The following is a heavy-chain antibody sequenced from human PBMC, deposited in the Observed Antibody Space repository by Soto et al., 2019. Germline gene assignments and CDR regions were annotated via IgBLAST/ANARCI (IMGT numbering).Heavy chain of an antibody. Sequence: PGGSLRLSCAASGFTFSSYAMHWVRQAPGKGLEWVAVISYDGSNKYYADSVKGRFTISRDNSNNTLYLQMNSLRPEDTAVYYCAIEADYDFWSGYSYYFDYWRQGTLVTVSS. V-gene: IGHV3-30-3*01. J-gene: IGHJ4*02. CDR3: AIEADYDFWSGYSYYFDY. D-gene: IGHD3-3*01. CDR1: GFTFSSYA. CDR2: ISYDGSNK.